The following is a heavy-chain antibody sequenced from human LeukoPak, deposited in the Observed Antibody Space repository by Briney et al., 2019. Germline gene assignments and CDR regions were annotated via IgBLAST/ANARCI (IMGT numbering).Heavy chain of an antibody. Sequence: GRSLRLSCAASGCTFSSYAMHGVRQAPGKGLEWVAVISYDGSNKYYADSVKGRFTISRDNSKNTLYLQMNSLRAEDTAVYYCARDWRGNSGYDIGLWGQGTLVTVSS. CDR2: ISYDGSNK. CDR1: GCTFSSYA. V-gene: IGHV3-30-3*01. J-gene: IGHJ4*02. D-gene: IGHD5-12*01. CDR3: ARDWRGNSGYDIGL.